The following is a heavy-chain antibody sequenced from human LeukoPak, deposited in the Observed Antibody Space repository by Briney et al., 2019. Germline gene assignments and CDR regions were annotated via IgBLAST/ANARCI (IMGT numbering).Heavy chain of an antibody. D-gene: IGHD3-10*01. Sequence: GGSLRLSCAASGFTFSSYSMNRVRQAPGKGLEWVSYISSSSSNIYYADSVKGRFTISRDNAKNSLYLQMNSLRAEDTAVYYCARAAGSYSYRSFDYWGQGALVTVSS. CDR3: ARAAGSYSYRSFDY. CDR1: GFTFSSYS. J-gene: IGHJ4*02. CDR2: ISSSSSNI. V-gene: IGHV3-48*01.